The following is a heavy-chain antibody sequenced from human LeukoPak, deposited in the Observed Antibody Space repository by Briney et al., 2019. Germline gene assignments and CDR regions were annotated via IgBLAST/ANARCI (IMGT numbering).Heavy chain of an antibody. CDR3: ARDVNLGWLSRYYFDH. J-gene: IGHJ4*02. CDR2: INTDGSST. D-gene: IGHD3-3*01. Sequence: GGSLRLSCAASGFTLSNYWMHWVRQAPGKGLVWVSRINTDGSSTSYADSVKGRFTISRDNAKNTLYLQMNSLRAEDTAVYYCARDVNLGWLSRYYFDHWGQGTLVTVSS. CDR1: GFTLSNYW. V-gene: IGHV3-74*01.